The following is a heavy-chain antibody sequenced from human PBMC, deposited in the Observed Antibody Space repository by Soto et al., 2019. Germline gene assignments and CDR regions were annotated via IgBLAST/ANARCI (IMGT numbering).Heavy chain of an antibody. CDR3: ARDDEYRGFDV. V-gene: IGHV4-30-2*01. Sequence: SETLSLTCTVSGDSIGSGGYSWSWIRQPAGKGREGVGYIERSGSTYYNPCLQRPVTLSGDRSNHPFSLSLSSVTAADTAFSYRARDDEYRGFDVWGQGTTVTVSS. CDR1: GDSIGSGGYS. J-gene: IGHJ6*02. D-gene: IGHD2-2*01. CDR2: IERSGST.